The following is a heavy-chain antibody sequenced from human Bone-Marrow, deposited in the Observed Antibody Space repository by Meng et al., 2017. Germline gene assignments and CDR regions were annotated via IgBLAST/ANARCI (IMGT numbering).Heavy chain of an antibody. D-gene: IGHD5-12*01. Sequence: GGSLRLSCAVSGFTFSAYEMNWVRQAPGKGLEWVSVIRTKSYGGTTEYAASVKGRFTISRDDSKTIAYLQMNSLKTEDTAVYYCTRDSVIVPKIWRSFDIWGQGTMVTVSS. CDR3: TRDSVIVPKIWRSFDI. J-gene: IGHJ3*02. V-gene: IGHV3-49*04. CDR1: GFTFSAYE. CDR2: IRTKSYGGTT.